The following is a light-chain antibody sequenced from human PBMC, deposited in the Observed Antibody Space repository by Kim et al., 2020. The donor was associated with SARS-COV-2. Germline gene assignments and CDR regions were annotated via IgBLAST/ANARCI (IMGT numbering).Light chain of an antibody. J-gene: IGLJ2*01. CDR3: QAWDSSTVV. V-gene: IGLV3-1*01. Sequence: VSPGQQASITCSGDKLGDKYACWYQQKPGQSPVLVIYQDSKRPSGIPERFSGSNSGNTATLTISGTQAMDEADYYCQAWDSSTVVFGGGTKVTVL. CDR1: KLGDKY. CDR2: QDS.